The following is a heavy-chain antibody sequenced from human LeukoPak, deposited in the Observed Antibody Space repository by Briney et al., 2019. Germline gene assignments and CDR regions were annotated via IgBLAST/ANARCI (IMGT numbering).Heavy chain of an antibody. Sequence: PLETLSLTCTVSGGSISSSSYYWSWTRQPAGKGLEWIGRIYTSGSTNYNPSLKSRVTISVDTSKNQFSLKLSSVTAADTAVYYCARARGPLGSSDYWGQGTLVTVSS. CDR1: GGSISSSSYY. CDR3: ARARGPLGSSDY. J-gene: IGHJ4*02. V-gene: IGHV4-61*02. CDR2: IYTSGST. D-gene: IGHD3-10*01.